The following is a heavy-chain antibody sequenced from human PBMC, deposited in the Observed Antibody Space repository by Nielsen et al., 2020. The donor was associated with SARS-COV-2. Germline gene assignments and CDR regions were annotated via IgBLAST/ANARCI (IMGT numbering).Heavy chain of an antibody. CDR1: GFTFSSYG. D-gene: IGHD1-26*01. J-gene: IGHJ4*02. Sequence: GESLKISCAASGFTFSSYGMHWVRQAPGKGPEWVAVISSDGSNKYYADSVKGRFTISRDNSKNTLYLQINSLRAEDTAVYYCAKPYSDKDYWGQGTLVTVSS. CDR3: AKPYSDKDY. CDR2: ISSDGSNK. V-gene: IGHV3-30*18.